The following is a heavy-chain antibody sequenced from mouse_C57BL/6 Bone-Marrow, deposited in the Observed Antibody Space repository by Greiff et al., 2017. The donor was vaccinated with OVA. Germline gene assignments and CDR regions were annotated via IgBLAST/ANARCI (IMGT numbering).Heavy chain of an antibody. Sequence: VQLQQSGAELVRPGASVTLSCKASGYTFTDYEMHWVKQTPVHGLEWIGAIDPETGGTAYNQKFKGKAILTADKSSSTAYMELRSLTSEDSAVDYCTLSNYRLEAGFAYWGQGTLVTVSA. D-gene: IGHD2-5*01. CDR1: GYTFTDYE. V-gene: IGHV1-15*01. J-gene: IGHJ3*01. CDR3: TLSNYRLEAGFAY. CDR2: IDPETGGT.